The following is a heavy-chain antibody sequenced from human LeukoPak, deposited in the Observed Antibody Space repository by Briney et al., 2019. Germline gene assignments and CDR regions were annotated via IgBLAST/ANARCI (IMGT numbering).Heavy chain of an antibody. CDR1: GFTFSSYR. CDR3: SRGVGATDS. J-gene: IGHJ4*02. V-gene: IGHV3-74*01. D-gene: IGHD1-26*01. CDR2: ITSDGSST. Sequence: GGSLRLSCTASGFTFSSYRMHWVRQAPGKGLEWVSRITSDGSSTSHADSVKGRFTISRDNAKNTLYLQMNSLRAEDTAVYYCSRGVGATDSWGQGTLVTVSS.